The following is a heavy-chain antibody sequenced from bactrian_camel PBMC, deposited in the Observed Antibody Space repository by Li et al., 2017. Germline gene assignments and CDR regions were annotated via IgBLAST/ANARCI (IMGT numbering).Heavy chain of an antibody. CDR1: GFTSKRCG. CDR2: IDHDGTP. D-gene: IGHD1*01. V-gene: IGHV3S53*01. J-gene: IGHJ4*01. Sequence: ESGGGSVQDGRSLRLSCTAPGFTSKRCGMDWYRQREGKQREWVAVIDHDGTPKYPDSTKGRFTISVNKTADTVYLQMNNLQPEDTATYSCKTNKWGLPCGDYVQGQGTQVTVS.